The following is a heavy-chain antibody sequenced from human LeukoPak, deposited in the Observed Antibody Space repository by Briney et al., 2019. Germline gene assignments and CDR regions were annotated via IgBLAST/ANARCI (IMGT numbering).Heavy chain of an antibody. D-gene: IGHD1-14*01. V-gene: IGHV3-30*04. CDR2: ISYDDGSNK. J-gene: IGHJ4*02. Sequence: GGSLRLSCAASGFTFSSYALHWVRQAPGKGLEWVAVISYDDGSNKYYADSVKGRFTISRDNSKNTLYLQMNSLRTEDTAEYYCARESGGNNPYYFGYWGQGTLVTVSS. CDR3: ARESGGNNPYYFGY. CDR1: GFTFSSYA.